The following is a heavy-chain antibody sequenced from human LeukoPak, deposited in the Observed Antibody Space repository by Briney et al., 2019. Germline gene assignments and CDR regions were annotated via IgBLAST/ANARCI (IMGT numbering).Heavy chain of an antibody. J-gene: IGHJ5*02. CDR1: GFTFSSYA. V-gene: IGHV3-30-3*01. CDR3: ARDAEYQLLTWRFDP. CDR2: ISYDGSNK. D-gene: IGHD2-2*01. Sequence: GGSLRLSCAASGFTFSSYAMHWVRQAPGKGLEWVAVISYDGSNKYYADSVKGRFTISRDNSKNTLYLQMNSLRAEDTAVYYCARDAEYQLLTWRFDPWGQGTLVTVSS.